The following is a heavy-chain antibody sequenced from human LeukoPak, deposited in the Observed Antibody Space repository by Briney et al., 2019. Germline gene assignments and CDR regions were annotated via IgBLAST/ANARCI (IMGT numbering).Heavy chain of an antibody. Sequence: SVKVSCKASGYTFTNYGVSWVRQAPGQGLEWMGRIIPILGIANYAQKFQGRVTITADKSTSTAYMELSSLRSEDTAVYYCARGPTSYMLFDIWGQGTMVTVSS. CDR2: IIPILGIA. D-gene: IGHD2-2*02. V-gene: IGHV1-69*04. J-gene: IGHJ3*02. CDR1: GYTFTNYG. CDR3: ARGPTSYMLFDI.